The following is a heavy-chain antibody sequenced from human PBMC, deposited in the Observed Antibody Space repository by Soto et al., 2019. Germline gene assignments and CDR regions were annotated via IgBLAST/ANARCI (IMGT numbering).Heavy chain of an antibody. D-gene: IGHD5-12*01. CDR1: GGSISSGDYY. V-gene: IGHV4-30-4*01. CDR2: IYYTGST. Sequence: SETLSLTCTVSGGSISSGDYYWSWIRQPPGKGLEWIGYIYYTGSTYYNPSLKSRVTISVDTSKNQFSLKLSSVTAADTAVYYCARDGYNDYFDYWGQGTLVTVSS. CDR3: ARDGYNDYFDY. J-gene: IGHJ4*02.